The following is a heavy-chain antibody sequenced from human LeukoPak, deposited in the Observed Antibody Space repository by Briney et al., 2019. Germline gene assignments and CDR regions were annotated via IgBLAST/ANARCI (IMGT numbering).Heavy chain of an antibody. J-gene: IGHJ5*02. Sequence: ASVKVSFKASGYTFTGYYMHWGRQAPGQGLERMGRINPNNGGTNYAQKFQGSVNMIRDTSISTAYTVISMLRSDDTAVYYCARVEGYAYGAPLGPWGQGTLVTVSS. CDR3: ARVEGYAYGAPLGP. D-gene: IGHD4-17*01. CDR1: GYTFTGYY. V-gene: IGHV1-2*06. CDR2: INPNNGGT.